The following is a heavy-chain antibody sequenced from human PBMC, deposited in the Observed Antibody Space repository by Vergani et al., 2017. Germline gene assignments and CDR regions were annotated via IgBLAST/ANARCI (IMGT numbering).Heavy chain of an antibody. V-gene: IGHV3-7*01. D-gene: IGHD3-9*01. J-gene: IGHJ6*02. CDR3: ARDYDILTGYWPNYYYGLDV. Sequence: VQLVESGGGVVQPGGSLRLSCAASGFTFNSYGMHWVRQAPGKGLEWVANIKQDGSEKYYVDSVKGRFTISRDNAKNSLYLQMNSLRAEDTAVYYCARDYDILTGYWPNYYYGLDVWGQGTTVTVSS. CDR1: GFTFNSYG. CDR2: IKQDGSEK.